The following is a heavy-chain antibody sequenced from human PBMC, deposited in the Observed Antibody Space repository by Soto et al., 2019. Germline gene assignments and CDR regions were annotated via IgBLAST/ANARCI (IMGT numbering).Heavy chain of an antibody. CDR3: ARELYYDFWSGSRNRYYYYGMDV. J-gene: IGHJ6*02. CDR2: INSDGSST. V-gene: IGHV3-74*01. Sequence: GGSLRLSCAASGFTFSSYWMHWVRQAPGKGLVWVSRINSDGSSTSYADSVKGRFTISRDNAKNTLYLQMNSLRAEDTAVYYCARELYYDFWSGSRNRYYYYGMDVWGQGTTVTVSS. D-gene: IGHD3-3*01. CDR1: GFTFSSYW.